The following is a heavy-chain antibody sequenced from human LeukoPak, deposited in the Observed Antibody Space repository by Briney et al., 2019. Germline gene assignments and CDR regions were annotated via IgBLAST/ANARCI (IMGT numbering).Heavy chain of an antibody. J-gene: IGHJ3*02. CDR2: ISYDGSNK. CDR3: AKASRYLGSGSYYRDAFDI. V-gene: IGHV3-30*18. D-gene: IGHD3-10*02. CDR1: GFSFSSYG. Sequence: RGSLRLSCAASGFSFSSYGMHWVRQAPGKGLEWGAVISYDGSNKYYADSVKGRFTISRDNSKNTLYLQMNSLRAEDTAVYYCAKASRYLGSGSYYRDAFDIWGQGTMVTVSS.